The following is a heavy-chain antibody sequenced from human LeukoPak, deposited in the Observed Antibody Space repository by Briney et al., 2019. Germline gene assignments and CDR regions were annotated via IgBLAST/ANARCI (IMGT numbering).Heavy chain of an antibody. CDR3: ARDGDGYNFYFDY. V-gene: IGHV4-4*07. CDR1: GGSISRYY. CDR2: IYTSGST. Sequence: PSETLSLTCTVSGGSISRYYWSWIQQPAGKGLEWIGRIYTSGSTNYNPSLKSRVTMSVDTSKNQFSLKLSSVTAADTAVYYCARDGDGYNFYFDYWGQGTLVTVSS. J-gene: IGHJ4*02. D-gene: IGHD5-24*01.